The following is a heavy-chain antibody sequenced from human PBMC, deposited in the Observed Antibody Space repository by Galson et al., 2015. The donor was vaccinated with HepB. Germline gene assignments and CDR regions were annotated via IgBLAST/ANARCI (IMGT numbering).Heavy chain of an antibody. V-gene: IGHV3-30*14. J-gene: IGHJ2*01. CDR3: VRPRGAGAGDYQNWYFAL. CDR2: ISYTGKYT. D-gene: IGHD4-17*01. CDR1: GFSFSYFP. Sequence: SLRLSCAASGFSFSYFPMHWVRQAPGKGLDWVAVISYTGKYTNYADSGKGRFTISRDNSKNALYLQMNSLRVEDTALYYCVRPRGAGAGDYQNWYFALWGRGTLVTVSS.